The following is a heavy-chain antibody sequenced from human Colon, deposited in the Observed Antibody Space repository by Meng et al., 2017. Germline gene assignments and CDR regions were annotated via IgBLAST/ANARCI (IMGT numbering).Heavy chain of an antibody. D-gene: IGHD4-17*01. V-gene: IGHV7-4-1*02. CDR2: INTNTGNP. J-gene: IGHJ4*02. Sequence: QVQLVQSGSELKKPEASMKVSCKASGFTFVSYTLNWVRQAPGQGLEWMGWINTNTGNPTYAQGFTGRFVFSLDTSVSTAYLQISSLKAEDTAVYYCATAVTTVPFDYWGQGTLVTVSS. CDR1: GFTFVSYT. CDR3: ATAVTTVPFDY.